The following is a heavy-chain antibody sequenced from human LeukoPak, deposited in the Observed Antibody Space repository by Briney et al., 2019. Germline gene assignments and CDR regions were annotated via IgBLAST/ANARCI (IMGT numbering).Heavy chain of an antibody. CDR2: ISSSSTTI. D-gene: IGHD6-13*01. Sequence: GGSLRLSCAASGFTFGDYSMNWVRQAPGKGLEWVSYISSSSTTIYYADSVKGRFTISRDNAKNSLYLQMNSLRAEDTGVYYCARDVCRGSSWYAFDYWGQGTLVTVSS. CDR1: GFTFGDYS. J-gene: IGHJ4*02. V-gene: IGHV3-48*04. CDR3: ARDVCRGSSWYAFDY.